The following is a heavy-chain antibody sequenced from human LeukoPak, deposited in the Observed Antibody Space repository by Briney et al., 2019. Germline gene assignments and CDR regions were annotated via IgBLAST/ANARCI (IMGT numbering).Heavy chain of an antibody. Sequence: GGSLRLSCAASGFTFSSYWMSWVRQAPGKGLEWVANIKQDGSEKYYVDPVKGRFTISRDNAKNSLYLQMSSLRAEDTAVYYCAGDTKYDDILTGYYVFDYWGQGTLVTVSS. J-gene: IGHJ4*02. V-gene: IGHV3-7*01. D-gene: IGHD3-9*01. CDR1: GFTFSSYW. CDR3: AGDTKYDDILTGYYVFDY. CDR2: IKQDGSEK.